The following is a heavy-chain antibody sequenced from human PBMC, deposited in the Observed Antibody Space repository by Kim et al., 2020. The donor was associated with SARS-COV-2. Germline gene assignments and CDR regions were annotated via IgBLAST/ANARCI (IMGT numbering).Heavy chain of an antibody. V-gene: IGHV1-8*01. CDR3: AINGYSYGPGGMDV. Sequence: AQKFQGRVTMTRNTSRSTAYMELSSLRSEDTAVYYCAINGYSYGPGGMDVWGQGTTVTVSS. D-gene: IGHD5-18*01. J-gene: IGHJ6*02.